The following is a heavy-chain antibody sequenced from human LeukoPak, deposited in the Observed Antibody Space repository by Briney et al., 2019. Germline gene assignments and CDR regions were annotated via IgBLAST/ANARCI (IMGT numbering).Heavy chain of an antibody. CDR3: ARETGDVLLGAFDI. J-gene: IGHJ3*02. Sequence: GGSLRLSCAASGFTLSGYDFHWVRQATGRGLEWVSAIGTVGDTHYLDSVKGRFTISRENAKNSLYLQMNSLRAGDTAVYYCARETGDVLLGAFDIWGQGTMVTVSS. CDR1: GFTLSGYD. V-gene: IGHV3-13*04. CDR2: IGTVGDT. D-gene: IGHD3-10*01.